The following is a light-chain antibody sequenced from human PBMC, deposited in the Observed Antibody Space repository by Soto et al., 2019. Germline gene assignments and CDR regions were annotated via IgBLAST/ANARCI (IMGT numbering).Light chain of an antibody. CDR2: GAS. V-gene: IGKV3-15*01. Sequence: VVMTQSPATLSVSQGDRASLSCRASQSVSSNLAWYQKKHGQAPRLLIYGASTRATGIPARFSGSGSGTELTLTISSLQSEDFAVYYCQQYDNWPPITFGQGTRLEIK. J-gene: IGKJ5*01. CDR1: QSVSSN. CDR3: QQYDNWPPIT.